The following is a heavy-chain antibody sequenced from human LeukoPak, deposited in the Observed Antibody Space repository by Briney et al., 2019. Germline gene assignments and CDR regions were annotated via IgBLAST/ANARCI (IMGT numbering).Heavy chain of an antibody. V-gene: IGHV3-30*19. CDR2: IWYDGSNK. Sequence: PGGSLRLSCAASGFTFSSYGMHWVRQAPGKGLEWVAVIWYDGSNKYYADSVKGRFTISRDNSKNTLYLQMNSLRAEDTAVYYCARTKWELRLIDAFDIWGQGTMVTVSS. D-gene: IGHD1-26*01. CDR3: ARTKWELRLIDAFDI. J-gene: IGHJ3*02. CDR1: GFTFSSYG.